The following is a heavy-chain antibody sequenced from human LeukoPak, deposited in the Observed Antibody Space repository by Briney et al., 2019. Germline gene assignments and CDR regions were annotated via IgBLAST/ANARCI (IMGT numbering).Heavy chain of an antibody. CDR3: ATTYYYDSSGYYPPGVFDY. CDR1: GFTFSSYW. V-gene: IGHV3-74*01. Sequence: GGSLRLSSAASGFTFSSYWMHWVRQAPGKGLVWVSRINSDGSSTSYADSVKGRFTISRDNAKNTLYLQMNSLRAEDTAVYYCATTYYYDSSGYYPPGVFDYWGQGTLVTVSS. J-gene: IGHJ4*02. CDR2: INSDGSST. D-gene: IGHD3-22*01.